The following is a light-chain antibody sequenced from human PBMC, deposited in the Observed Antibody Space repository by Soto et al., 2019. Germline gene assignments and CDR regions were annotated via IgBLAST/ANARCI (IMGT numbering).Light chain of an antibody. Sequence: DIQLTQSPSFLSASVGDRVTITCRASQGISSHLAWYQQIPGKGPKLLIYAASTVQSGVPSRFSGSGYGTDFTLAISSLQPEDFATYYCQQVNGYPHTFGQGTNLEIK. CDR1: QGISSH. J-gene: IGKJ2*01. CDR2: AAS. CDR3: QQVNGYPHT. V-gene: IGKV1-9*01.